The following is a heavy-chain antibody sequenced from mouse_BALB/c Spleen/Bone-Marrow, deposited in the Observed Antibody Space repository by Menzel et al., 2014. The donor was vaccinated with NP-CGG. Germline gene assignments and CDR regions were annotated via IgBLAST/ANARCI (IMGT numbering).Heavy chain of an antibody. V-gene: IGHV14-4*02. CDR1: GFNFKDTY. CDR3: TSYGRYAWEY. D-gene: IGHD2-10*01. CDR2: IYPGSGDT. Sequence: EVHLQQSGAELVRPGASVKLSCKASGFNFKDTYIHWVKQRPGHGLEWIGWIYPGSGDTEYAAKFQGKATLTADTSSNKAYMQTSSLTSEDSGVYYCTSYGRYAWEYWGQGTSVTVSS. J-gene: IGHJ4*01.